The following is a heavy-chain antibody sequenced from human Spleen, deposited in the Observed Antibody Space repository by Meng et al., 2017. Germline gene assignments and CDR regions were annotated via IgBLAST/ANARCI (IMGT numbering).Heavy chain of an antibody. J-gene: IGHJ5*02. D-gene: IGHD3-22*01. V-gene: IGHV4-30-4*01. CDR1: GGSISSGDYY. CDR2: IYYSGST. Sequence: QVQRQESGPGLVKPSQTLSLTCTVSGGSISSGDYYWSWIRQPPGKGLEWIGYIYYSGSTHYNPSLKSRVTISVDTSKNQFSLKLSSVTAADTAVYYCARVSCSGYYSCWFDPWGQGTLVTVSS. CDR3: ARVSCSGYYSCWFDP.